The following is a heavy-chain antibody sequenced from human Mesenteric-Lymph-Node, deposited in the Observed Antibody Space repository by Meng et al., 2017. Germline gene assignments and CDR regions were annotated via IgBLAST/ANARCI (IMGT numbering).Heavy chain of an antibody. CDR1: GGSISSGDYY. J-gene: IGHJ2*01. V-gene: IGHV4-30-4*01. CDR3: ARVGWRQWSFDL. Sequence: QVQLKESGPGLVKPSPTLSLTCTVSGGSISSGDYYWSWIRQPPGKGLELIGHIYYSGSTSYNPSLKSRVTISVDTSNNQFSLKVSSVTAADTAVYYCARVGWRQWSFDLWGRGTLVTVSS. CDR2: IYYSGST. D-gene: IGHD5-18*01.